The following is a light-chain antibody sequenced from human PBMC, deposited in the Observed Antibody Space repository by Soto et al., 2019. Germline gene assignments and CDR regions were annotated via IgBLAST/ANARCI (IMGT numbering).Light chain of an antibody. CDR3: QTWDNSTVV. CDR2: EDK. V-gene: IGLV3-1*01. CDR1: KLGEKF. J-gene: IGLJ2*01. Sequence: SYELTQPPSVSVSPGQTARITCSGHKLGEKFACWYQQKPGQSPVVVIYEDKKRPSAIPERFSGSNSGNTATLTISGTETMDEADYYCQTWDNSTVVFGGGTKLTVL.